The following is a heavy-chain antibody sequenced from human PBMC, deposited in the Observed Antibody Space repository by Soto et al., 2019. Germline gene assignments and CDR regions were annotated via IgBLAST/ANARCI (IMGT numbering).Heavy chain of an antibody. CDR1: GGSISSSNW. V-gene: IGHV4-4*02. D-gene: IGHD3-10*01. CDR3: ARARGSYYYAMDV. CDR2: IYHSGST. J-gene: IGHJ6*02. Sequence: SETLSLTCAVSGGSISSSNWWSWVRQPPGKGLEWIGEIYHSGSTNYNPSLKSRVTISVDKSKNQFYLKLSSMTAADTAVYYCARARGSYYYAMDVWGQGTTVTVSS.